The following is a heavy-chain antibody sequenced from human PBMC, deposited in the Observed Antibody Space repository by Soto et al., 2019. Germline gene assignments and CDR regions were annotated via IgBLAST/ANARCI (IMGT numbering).Heavy chain of an antibody. CDR2: ISAYNGNT. CDR1: GYTFTSYG. D-gene: IGHD2-2*01. Sequence: ASLKVSCKASGYTFTSYGISWVRQAPGQGLEWMGWISAYNGNTNYAQKLQGRVTMTTDTSTSTAYMELRSLRSDDTAVYYCARHIVVVPAANGGGHWFDPWGQGTLVTVSS. J-gene: IGHJ5*02. CDR3: ARHIVVVPAANGGGHWFDP. V-gene: IGHV1-18*01.